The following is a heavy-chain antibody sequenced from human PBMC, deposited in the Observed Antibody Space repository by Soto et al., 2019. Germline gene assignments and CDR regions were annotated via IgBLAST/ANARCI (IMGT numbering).Heavy chain of an antibody. CDR2: ISYDGSNK. Sequence: GGSLRLSCAASGFIFSSYAMHWVRQAPGKGLEWVAVISYDGSNKYYADSVKGRFTISRDNSKNTLYLQMNSLRAEDTAVYYCARTSGMLAGPVDYWGQGTLVTVSS. D-gene: IGHD6-19*01. V-gene: IGHV3-30-3*01. CDR1: GFIFSSYA. J-gene: IGHJ4*02. CDR3: ARTSGMLAGPVDY.